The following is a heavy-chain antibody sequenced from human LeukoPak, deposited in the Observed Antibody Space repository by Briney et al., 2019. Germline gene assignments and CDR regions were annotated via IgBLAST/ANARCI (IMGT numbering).Heavy chain of an antibody. D-gene: IGHD3-3*01. CDR3: ARDIAYYDFSSGYFWGD. CDR2: ISAYTGNT. CDR1: GYTFTSYG. V-gene: IGHV1-18*01. Sequence: GASVKVSCKASGYTFTSYGISWVRQAPGQGLEWMGWISAYTGNTHYAQRFQGRVTLTTDTSTSTAYVELRSLRSDDTALYFCARDIAYYDFSSGYFWGDWGQGTLVTVSP. J-gene: IGHJ4*02.